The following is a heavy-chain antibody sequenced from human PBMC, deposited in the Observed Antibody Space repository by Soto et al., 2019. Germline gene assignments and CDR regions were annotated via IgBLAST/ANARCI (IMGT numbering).Heavy chain of an antibody. J-gene: IGHJ5*02. Sequence: SETLSLTCTVSGGSISNYYWSWIRQPPGKGLEWIGCIFYSGSTNYSPSLRGRVTISVDTSKNQFSLELSSVTAADTAVYYCARDGKVSGSATHWFDPWGQGTLVTVSS. V-gene: IGHV4-59*01. D-gene: IGHD1-26*01. CDR3: ARDGKVSGSATHWFDP. CDR1: GGSISNYY. CDR2: IFYSGST.